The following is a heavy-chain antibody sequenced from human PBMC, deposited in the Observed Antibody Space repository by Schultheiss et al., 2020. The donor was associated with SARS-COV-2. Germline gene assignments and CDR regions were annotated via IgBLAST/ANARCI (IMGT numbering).Heavy chain of an antibody. CDR1: GSAFSNYA. J-gene: IGHJ4*02. Sequence: GESLKISCVASGSAFSNYAMSWVRQPPGEGLEWVSSISGAGNSTYYADSVKGRFTISRDNSRNTLYLQMNSLRTEDTAVYYCARGYSSSWYWGNFDYWGQGTLVTVSS. CDR2: ISGAGNST. D-gene: IGHD6-13*01. V-gene: IGHV3-23*01. CDR3: ARGYSSSWYWGNFDY.